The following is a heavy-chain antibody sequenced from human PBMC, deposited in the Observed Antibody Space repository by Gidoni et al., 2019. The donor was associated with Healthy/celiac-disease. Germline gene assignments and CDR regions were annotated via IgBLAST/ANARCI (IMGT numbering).Heavy chain of an antibody. V-gene: IGHV3-9*01. J-gene: IGHJ6*02. D-gene: IGHD3-3*01. CDR1: GFTFDDYA. CDR2: ISWNSGSI. CDR3: AKDRGYDFWSGYSYYYYGMDV. Sequence: EVQLVESGGGLVQPGRSLTLSCAASGFTFDDYAMHGVRQAPGKGLEWGSGISWNSGSIGYADSVKGRFTISRDNAKNSLYLQMNSLRAEDTALYYCAKDRGYDFWSGYSYYYYGMDVWGQGTTVTVSS.